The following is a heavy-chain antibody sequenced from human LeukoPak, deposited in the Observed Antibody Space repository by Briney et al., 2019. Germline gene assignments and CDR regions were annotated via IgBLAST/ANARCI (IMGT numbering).Heavy chain of an antibody. CDR3: AATLTVTTGSTYYGMDV. J-gene: IGHJ6*02. Sequence: AASVKVSCKASGFTFATSAVQWVRQARGQHLEWIGWIVVGSVNTNYAQKFQERVTITRDMSTSTAYMELSSLRSGDTAVYYCAATLTVTTGSTYYGMDVWGQGTTVTVSS. CDR1: GFTFATSA. V-gene: IGHV1-58*01. D-gene: IGHD4-17*01. CDR2: IVVGSVNT.